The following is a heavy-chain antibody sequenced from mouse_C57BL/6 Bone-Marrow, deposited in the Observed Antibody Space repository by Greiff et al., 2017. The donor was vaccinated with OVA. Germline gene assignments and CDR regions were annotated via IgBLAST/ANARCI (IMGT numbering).Heavy chain of an antibody. CDR1: GFTFSSYG. D-gene: IGHD4-1*01. J-gene: IGHJ2*01. V-gene: IGHV5-6*01. CDR3: ARAGTRGFDY. CDR2: ISSGGSYT. Sequence: EVQLQESGGDLVKPGGSLKLSCAASGFTFSSYGMSWVRQTPDKRLEWVATISSGGSYTYYPDSVKGRFTISRDNAKNTLYLQMSSLKSEDTAMYYCARAGTRGFDYWGQGTTLTVSS.